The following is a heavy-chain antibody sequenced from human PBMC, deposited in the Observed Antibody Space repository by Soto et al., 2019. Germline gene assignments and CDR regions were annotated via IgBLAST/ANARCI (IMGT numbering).Heavy chain of an antibody. D-gene: IGHD6-6*01. CDR1: GGSISSGGYS. J-gene: IGHJ4*02. CDR3: ARSSIEPRVFMYPFDS. CDR2: MYHSGST. Sequence: PSETLSLTCAVSGGSISSGGYSWSWIRQPPGKGLEWIGYMYHSGSTYYNPSLKSRVTISIDRSKNQFSLRLSSVTAADTAVYYCARSSIEPRVFMYPFDSWGQGTLVTVSS. V-gene: IGHV4-30-2*01.